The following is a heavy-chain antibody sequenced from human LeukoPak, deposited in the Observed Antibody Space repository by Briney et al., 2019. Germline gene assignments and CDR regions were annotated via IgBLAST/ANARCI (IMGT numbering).Heavy chain of an antibody. CDR2: IYYSGST. V-gene: IGHV4-59*01. D-gene: IGHD3-16*01. CDR3: ARAVITFGAAVAKGFDY. Sequence: SETLSLTCAVSGGSFSTYYWSWIRQPPGKELEWIGYIYYSGSTDYNPSLKSRVTMSLDTSKNHFSLNLNSVTAADTAVYYCARAVITFGAAVAKGFDYWGQGTLVTVSS. J-gene: IGHJ4*02. CDR1: GGSFSTYY.